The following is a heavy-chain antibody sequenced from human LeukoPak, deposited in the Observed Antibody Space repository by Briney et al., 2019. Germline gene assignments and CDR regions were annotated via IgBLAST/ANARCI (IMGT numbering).Heavy chain of an antibody. CDR3: ARVHLSGWYDSPLDY. CDR2: IKQDGSDK. V-gene: IGHV3-7*01. Sequence: GGSLRLSCAASGFTFSNYWMSWVRQAPGQGLEWVANIKQDGSDKYSVDSVKGRFTISRDNAQNSLYLQMNSLTAEDTAVYYCARVHLSGWYDSPLDYWGQGTLVTVSS. D-gene: IGHD6-19*01. CDR1: GFTFSNYW. J-gene: IGHJ4*02.